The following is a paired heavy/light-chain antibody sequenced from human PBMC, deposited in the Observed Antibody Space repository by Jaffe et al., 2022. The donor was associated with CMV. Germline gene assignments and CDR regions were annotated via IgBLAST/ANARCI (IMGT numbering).Heavy chain of an antibody. CDR2: ISNSGSYT. J-gene: IGHJ2*01. CDR3: ARAPSTVHPIHGNWYLDL. Sequence: QVQLVESGGGLVKPGGSLRLSCAASGFTFNDYYMSWIRQAPGKGLEWIAYISNSGSYTNYADSVKGRFAISRDNAENSLYLQMNSLRAEDTAVYYCARAPSTVHPIHGNWYLDLWGRGTLVTVSS. V-gene: IGHV3-11*06. CDR1: GFTFNDYY. D-gene: IGHD4-17*01.
Light chain of an antibody. CDR2: YDS. CDR3: QVWDSSNGHRGV. Sequence: SYVLTQPPSVSVAPGKTARITCGGNDIGSITVHWYQQKPGQAPVLVMYYDSDRPSGIPERFSGSNSGNTATLTISRVEAGDEADYYCQVWDSSNGHRGVFGGGTKLTVL. V-gene: IGLV3-21*04. CDR1: DIGSIT. J-gene: IGLJ3*02.